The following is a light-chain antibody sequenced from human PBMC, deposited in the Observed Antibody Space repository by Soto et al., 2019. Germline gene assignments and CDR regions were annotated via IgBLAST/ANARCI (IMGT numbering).Light chain of an antibody. CDR3: QQFSSYPLT. Sequence: TQSPATLSLAPGERVTLSCRASESVSTNLAWYQQKAGQAHSLLIYDASSRATGIPDRFSGGGSGTDFTLTISRLEPEDFAVYYCQQFSSYPLTFGGGTRWIS. CDR1: ESVSTN. J-gene: IGKJ4*01. CDR2: DAS. V-gene: IGKV3-20*01.